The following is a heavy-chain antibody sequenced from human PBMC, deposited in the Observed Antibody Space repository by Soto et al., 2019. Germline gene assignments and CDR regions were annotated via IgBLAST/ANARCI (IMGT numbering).Heavy chain of an antibody. CDR3: AKRHTTVPTPANYFYY. CDR1: GFIFSSSA. CDR2: FVSSTGST. J-gene: IGHJ4*02. V-gene: IGHV3-23*01. D-gene: IGHD1-1*01. Sequence: GGSLRLSCSASGFIFSSSAMNWVRQAPGKGLEWISTFVSSTGSTFYAESVEGRFTISKDDSKNTLYLQMNSLRAEDTAVYYCAKRHTTVPTPANYFYYWGQGTLVTVSS.